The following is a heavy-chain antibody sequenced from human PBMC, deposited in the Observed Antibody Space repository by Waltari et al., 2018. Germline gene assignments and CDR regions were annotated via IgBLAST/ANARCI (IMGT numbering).Heavy chain of an antibody. CDR3: ARCFFSSSSYYYYYGMDV. V-gene: IGHV4-34*01. CDR1: GGSFSGYY. D-gene: IGHD6-6*01. CDR2: INHSGST. J-gene: IGHJ6*02. Sequence: QVQLQQWGAGLLKPSETLSLTCAVYGGSFSGYYWSWIRQHPGRGLEWIGEINHSGSTNYNPSLKSRVTISVDTSKNQFSLKLSSVTAADTAVYYCARCFFSSSSYYYYYGMDVWGQGTTVTVSS.